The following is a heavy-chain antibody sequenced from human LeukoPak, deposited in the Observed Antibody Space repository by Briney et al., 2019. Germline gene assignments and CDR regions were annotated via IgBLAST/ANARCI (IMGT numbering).Heavy chain of an antibody. D-gene: IGHD3-9*01. CDR3: AVSVRFERVWHYFNN. CDR2: ISESGAIT. CDR1: GFTFSSYS. Sequence: GGSLRLSCAASGFTFSSYSMNWVRQAPGKGLKWVSGISESGAITHYADSVKGRFTISRDNSKTTVFLQMNSLRAEDTAVYYCAVSVRFERVWHYFNNWGQGTQVTVSS. V-gene: IGHV3-23*01. J-gene: IGHJ4*02.